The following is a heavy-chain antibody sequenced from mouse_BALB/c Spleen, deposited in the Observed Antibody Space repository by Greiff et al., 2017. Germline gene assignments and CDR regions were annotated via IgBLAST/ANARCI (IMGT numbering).Heavy chain of an antibody. CDR1: GFTFSSFG. D-gene: IGHD2-4*01. Sequence: EVQVVESGGGLVQPGGSRKLSCAASGFTFSSFGMHWVRQAPEKGLEWVAYISSGSSTIYYADTVKGRFTISRDNPKNTLFLQMTSLRSEDTAMYYCARALSTMITTGFAYWGQGTLVTVSA. J-gene: IGHJ3*01. CDR3: ARALSTMITTGFAY. V-gene: IGHV5-17*02. CDR2: ISSGSSTI.